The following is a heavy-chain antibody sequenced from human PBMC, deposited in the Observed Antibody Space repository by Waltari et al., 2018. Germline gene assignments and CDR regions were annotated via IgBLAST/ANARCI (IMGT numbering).Heavy chain of an antibody. CDR3: ARDFAVAATLWSSYYGMDV. J-gene: IGHJ6*02. D-gene: IGHD2-15*01. Sequence: QVQLVQSGAEVKKPGASVKVSCKASGYTFTGYYMHWVRPAPGHGLEWMGWINPNSGGTNYAQKFQGRVTMTRDTSISTAYMELSRLRSDDTAVYYCARDFAVAATLWSSYYGMDVWGQGTTVTVSS. CDR2: INPNSGGT. V-gene: IGHV1-2*02. CDR1: GYTFTGYY.